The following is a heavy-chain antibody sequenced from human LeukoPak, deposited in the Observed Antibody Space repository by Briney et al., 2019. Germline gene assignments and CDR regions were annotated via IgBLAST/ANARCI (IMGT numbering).Heavy chain of an antibody. Sequence: ASVKVSCKASGYTFTGYYMHWVRQAPGQGLEWMGWINPNSGGTNYAQKFQGRITMTRDTSISTAYMELSRLRSDDTAVYYCARELGDIVMVVAALDAFDIWGQGTMVTVSS. V-gene: IGHV1-2*02. CDR2: INPNSGGT. CDR3: ARELGDIVMVVAALDAFDI. J-gene: IGHJ3*02. D-gene: IGHD2-15*01. CDR1: GYTFTGYY.